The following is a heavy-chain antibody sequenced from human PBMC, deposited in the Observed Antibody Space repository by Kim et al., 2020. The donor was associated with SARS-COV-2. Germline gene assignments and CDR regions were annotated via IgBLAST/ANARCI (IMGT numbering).Heavy chain of an antibody. D-gene: IGHD6-6*01. CDR3: ARDLIEYSSSFYFDY. J-gene: IGHJ4*02. Sequence: PSLKSRVTISVDTSKNQFSLKLSSVTAADTAVYYCARDLIEYSSSFYFDYWGQGTLVTVSS. V-gene: IGHV4-39*07.